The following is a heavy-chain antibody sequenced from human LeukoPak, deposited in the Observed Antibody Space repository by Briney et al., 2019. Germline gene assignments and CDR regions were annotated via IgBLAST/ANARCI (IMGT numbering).Heavy chain of an antibody. D-gene: IGHD5-24*01. CDR2: IYSSGHTI. J-gene: IGHJ4*02. Sequence: GGSLRLSCTASGFAFSSYEMNWVRQAPGKGLEWVSYIYSSGHTIYYADSVKGRFTISRDNAKNSLYLQMNSLRAEDTAVYYCATEGWLQPFDYWGQGTLVTVSS. V-gene: IGHV3-48*03. CDR1: GFAFSSYE. CDR3: ATEGWLQPFDY.